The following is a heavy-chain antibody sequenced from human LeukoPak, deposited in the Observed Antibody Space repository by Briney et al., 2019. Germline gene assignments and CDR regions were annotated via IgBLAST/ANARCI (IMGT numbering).Heavy chain of an antibody. J-gene: IGHJ4*02. Sequence: SVTVSCKASGGTFSSYAISWVRQAPGQGLEWMGGIIPIFGTANYAQKFQGRVTITADESTSTAYMELSSLRSEDTAVYYCARGDGPRAFYFDYWGQGTLVTVSS. CDR2: IIPIFGTA. D-gene: IGHD5-24*01. CDR1: GGTFSSYA. V-gene: IGHV1-69*13. CDR3: ARGDGPRAFYFDY.